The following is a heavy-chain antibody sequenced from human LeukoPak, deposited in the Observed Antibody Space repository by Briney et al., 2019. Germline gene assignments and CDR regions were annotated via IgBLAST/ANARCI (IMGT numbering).Heavy chain of an antibody. V-gene: IGHV1-24*01. J-gene: IGHJ5*02. CDR2: FDPEDGET. D-gene: IGHD6-13*01. CDR3: ARVRGYSSSWKSWFDP. Sequence: ASVKVSCKVSGYTLTELSMHWVRQAPGKGLEWMGGFDPEDGETIYAQKFQGRVTMTEDTSTDTAYMELSSLRSEDTAVYYCARVRGYSSSWKSWFDPWGQGTLVTVSS. CDR1: GYTLTELS.